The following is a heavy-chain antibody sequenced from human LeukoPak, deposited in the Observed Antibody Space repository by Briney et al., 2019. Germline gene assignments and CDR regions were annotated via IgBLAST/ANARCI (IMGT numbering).Heavy chain of an antibody. J-gene: IGHJ6*02. D-gene: IGHD2-15*01. V-gene: IGHV1-3*01. Sequence: ASVKVSCKASGYTFINYYMHWVRQPPGQRLEWLGWINPGNGDTKYSQNFQGRVTVTSDTSAATAYVELNSLTSEDTAVYYCARERWHCRVNCYSVYYYALDVWGQGTTVTVSS. CDR1: GYTFINYY. CDR2: INPGNGDT. CDR3: ARERWHCRVNCYSVYYYALDV.